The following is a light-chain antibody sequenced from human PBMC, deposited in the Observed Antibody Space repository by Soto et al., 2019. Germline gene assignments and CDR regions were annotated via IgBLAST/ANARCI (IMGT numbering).Light chain of an antibody. CDR1: QSVSSSY. V-gene: IGKV3-20*01. CDR2: GAS. Sequence: ESVLTQSPGTLSLSPGGRATLPCRSSQSVSSSYLSWYQQKPGQPPRLLIYGASSRATGIPDRFSGSGSGTGFTLTISRLEPEDFAVYYCQQFGASLTWTFGQGTKVDIK. J-gene: IGKJ1*01. CDR3: QQFGASLTWT.